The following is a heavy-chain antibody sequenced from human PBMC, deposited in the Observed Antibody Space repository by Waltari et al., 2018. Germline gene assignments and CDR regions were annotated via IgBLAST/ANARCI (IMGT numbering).Heavy chain of an antibody. CDR3: ARLGLTTVTIVPHAFDI. CDR1: GGSISSSSYY. Sequence: QLQLQESGPGLVKPSETLSLTCTVSGGSISSSSYYWGWIRQPPGKGLEWIGSIYYSCSTYSNPYLKSRVTISVDTSKNQFSLKLSSVTAADTAVYYCARLGLTTVTIVPHAFDIWGQGTMVTVSS. CDR2: IYYSCST. D-gene: IGHD4-17*01. V-gene: IGHV4-39*07. J-gene: IGHJ3*02.